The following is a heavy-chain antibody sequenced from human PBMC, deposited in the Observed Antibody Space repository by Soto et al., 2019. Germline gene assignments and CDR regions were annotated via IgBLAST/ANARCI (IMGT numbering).Heavy chain of an antibody. D-gene: IGHD3-16*01. CDR1: GFSLTTRGVG. Sequence: QITLKESGPTLVKPTQTLTLTCTFSGFSLTTRGVGVSRIRQPPGKALECLALIYWDDDKRYSPSLQSRLSITKDTSKNQGVLTMTNVDPLHTATYYCAHIPNYYQYDWFDPWGQGTLVSVSS. CDR3: AHIPNYYQYDWFDP. J-gene: IGHJ5*02. V-gene: IGHV2-5*02. CDR2: IYWDDDK.